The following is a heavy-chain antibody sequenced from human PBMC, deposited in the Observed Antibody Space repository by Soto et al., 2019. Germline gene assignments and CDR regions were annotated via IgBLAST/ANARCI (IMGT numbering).Heavy chain of an antibody. D-gene: IGHD2-15*01. V-gene: IGHV6-1*01. CDR1: GDSVSSNSAA. J-gene: IGHJ4*02. CDR3: ARVLTSSRYSHYYFDH. CDR2: TYYRSKWYN. Sequence: PSQTLPLTCPISGDSVSSNSAAWNWIRQSPSRGLEWLGRTYYRSKWYNDYAVSVKSRITINPDTSKNQFSLQLNSVTPEDTAVYYCARVLTSSRYSHYYFDHWGQRPLVTVSP.